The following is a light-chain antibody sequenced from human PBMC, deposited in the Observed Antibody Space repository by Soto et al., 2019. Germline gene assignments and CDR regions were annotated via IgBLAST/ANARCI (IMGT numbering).Light chain of an antibody. CDR3: QQYGSSPPYT. CDR2: GST. V-gene: IGKV3-20*01. J-gene: IGKJ2*01. CDR1: QTISNNY. Sequence: EVVLTQSPGTLSLSPGERATLSCRASQTISNNYLAWYQHKPGQSPKLLIFGSTDSATGIPDRFSGSGSVTDFTLTISRLEPEDFAVYYCQQYGSSPPYTFGQGTQLEIK.